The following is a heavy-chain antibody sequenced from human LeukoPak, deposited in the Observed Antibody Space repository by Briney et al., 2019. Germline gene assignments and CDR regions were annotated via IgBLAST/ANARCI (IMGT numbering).Heavy chain of an antibody. CDR3: AREGEAAAGTESPTINWFDP. CDR1: VGTFSSYA. V-gene: IGHV1-69*05. J-gene: IGHJ5*02. Sequence: ASVKVSCKDSVGTFSSYAISWVRQAPGQGLEWMGRIIPIFGTANYAQKFQGRVTITTDESTSTAYMELSSLRSEDTAVYYCAREGEAAAGTESPTINWFDPWGQGTLVTVSS. D-gene: IGHD6-13*01. CDR2: IIPIFGTA.